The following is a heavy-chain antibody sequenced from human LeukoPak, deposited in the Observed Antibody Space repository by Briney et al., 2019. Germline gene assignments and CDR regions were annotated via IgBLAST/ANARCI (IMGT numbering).Heavy chain of an antibody. V-gene: IGHV3-30*02. CDR2: IRYDGSNK. CDR1: GFTFSSYG. Sequence: GGSLRLSCAASGFTFSSYGMHWVRQAPGKGLEWVAFIRYDGSNKYYTDSVKGRFTISRDNSKNTLYLQMNSLRAEDTAVYYCARRSAAKDAFDIWGQGTMVTVSS. D-gene: IGHD6-25*01. J-gene: IGHJ3*02. CDR3: ARRSAAKDAFDI.